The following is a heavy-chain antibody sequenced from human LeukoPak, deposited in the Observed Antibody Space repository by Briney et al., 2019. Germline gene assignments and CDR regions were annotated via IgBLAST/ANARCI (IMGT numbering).Heavy chain of an antibody. CDR2: IYYSGST. Sequence: SETLSLTCTVSGGSISSSSYYWGWIRQPPGKGLEWIGSIYYSGSTYYNPSLKSRVTISVDTSKNQFSLKLSSVTAADTAVYYCARRPRYCSSTSCLEGPYYYYGMDVWGQGTTVTVSS. V-gene: IGHV4-39*01. CDR1: GGSISSSSYY. D-gene: IGHD2-2*01. J-gene: IGHJ6*02. CDR3: ARRPRYCSSTSCLEGPYYYYGMDV.